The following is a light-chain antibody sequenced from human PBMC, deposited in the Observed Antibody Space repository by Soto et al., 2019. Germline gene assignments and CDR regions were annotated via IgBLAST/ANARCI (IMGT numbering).Light chain of an antibody. CDR2: AST. Sequence: DVQMTQSPSSLSASVGDRVTITCRASQNIAGYLKWYQQKPGTAPKLLIYASTSLHSGVPSRFSGSGSGTDFTLAISSLQPEDFATYYCQQSYSVPRTFGGGTKVEIQ. V-gene: IGKV1-39*01. CDR3: QQSYSVPRT. CDR1: QNIAGY. J-gene: IGKJ4*01.